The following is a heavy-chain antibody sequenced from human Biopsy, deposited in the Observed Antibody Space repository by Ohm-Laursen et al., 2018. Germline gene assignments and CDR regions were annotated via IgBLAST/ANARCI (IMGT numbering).Heavy chain of an antibody. J-gene: IGHJ4*02. CDR1: GFTFSNYR. Sequence: SLRLSCAASGFTFSNYRMNWVRQAPGKGLEWVSYISRSSSTIRYTDSVKGRFTISRDNTESSLYLQMNNLTAEDTAVYYCARGYSVWGQGTLVTVSS. V-gene: IGHV3-48*04. CDR3: ARGYSV. D-gene: IGHD5-18*01. CDR2: ISRSSSTI.